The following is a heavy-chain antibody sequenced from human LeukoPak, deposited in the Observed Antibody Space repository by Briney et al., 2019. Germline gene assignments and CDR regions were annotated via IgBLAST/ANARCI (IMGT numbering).Heavy chain of an antibody. D-gene: IGHD3-22*01. Sequence: SETLSLTCTVSGGSISSYYWSWIRQPPGKGLEWIGYIYYSGSTNYNPTLKSRVTISVDTSKNQFSLKLSSVTAADTAVYYCARRMYYYDSSGYSRAFDIWGQGTMVTVSS. V-gene: IGHV4-59*08. CDR1: GGSISSYY. J-gene: IGHJ3*02. CDR3: ARRMYYYDSSGYSRAFDI. CDR2: IYYSGST.